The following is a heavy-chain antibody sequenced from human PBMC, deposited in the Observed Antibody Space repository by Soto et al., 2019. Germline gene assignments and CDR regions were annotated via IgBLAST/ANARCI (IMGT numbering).Heavy chain of an antibody. CDR2: IRSKAYGGTT. D-gene: IGHD3-10*01. CDR3: TRDRTHADSGYYYYMDV. J-gene: IGHJ6*03. CDR1: GFTFGDYA. V-gene: IGHV3-49*03. Sequence: GGSLRLSCTASGFTFGDYAMSWFRQAPGKGLEWVGFIRSKAYGGTTEYAASMKGRFTISRDDSKSIAYLQMNSLKTEDTAVYYCTRDRTHADSGYYYYMDVWGKGTTVTVSS.